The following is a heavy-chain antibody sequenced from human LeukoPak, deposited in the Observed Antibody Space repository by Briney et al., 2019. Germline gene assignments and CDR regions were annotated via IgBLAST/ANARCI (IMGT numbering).Heavy chain of an antibody. Sequence: GGSLRLSCAASGFTFSSYSMNWVRQAPGKGLEWVSSISSSSSYIYYADSVKGRFTISRDNAKNSLYLQMNSLRAEDTAVYYCARGPFITMVRGVMNPDYWGQGTLVTVSS. CDR3: ARGPFITMVRGVMNPDY. CDR2: ISSSSSYI. D-gene: IGHD3-10*01. V-gene: IGHV3-21*01. CDR1: GFTFSSYS. J-gene: IGHJ4*02.